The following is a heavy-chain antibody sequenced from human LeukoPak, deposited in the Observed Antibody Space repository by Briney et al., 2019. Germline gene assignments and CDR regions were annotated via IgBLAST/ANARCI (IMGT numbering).Heavy chain of an antibody. J-gene: IGHJ1*01. V-gene: IGHV1-18*01. CDR2: ISAYNGNT. CDR1: GYTFSNYG. D-gene: IGHD6-13*01. CDR3: ARDSSSWSHAEYFQH. Sequence: ASVKVSCKASGYTFSNYGITWVRQAPGQGLEWMEWISAYNGNTNYAQKLQGRVTMTTDTSTSTAYMELRSLRSDDTAVYYCARDSSSWSHAEYFQHWGQAPWSPSPQ.